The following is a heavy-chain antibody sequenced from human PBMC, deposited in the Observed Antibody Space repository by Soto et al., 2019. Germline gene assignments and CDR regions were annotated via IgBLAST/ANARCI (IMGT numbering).Heavy chain of an antibody. CDR1: ESTFSNSG. Sequence: QVQLVESGGGVVQPGRSLRLSCAASESTFSNSGMHWVRQAPGKGLKWVAVISNDGSNKYYADSVKGRFTISRDNSKNTMYLQMNSLSAEDTAVYHCARDQVKGTMTILWGQGTLVTVSS. D-gene: IGHD4-17*01. V-gene: IGHV3-30*03. CDR3: ARDQVKGTMTIL. J-gene: IGHJ4*02. CDR2: ISNDGSNK.